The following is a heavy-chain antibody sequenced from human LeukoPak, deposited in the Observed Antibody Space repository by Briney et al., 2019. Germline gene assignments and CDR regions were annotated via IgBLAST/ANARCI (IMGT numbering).Heavy chain of an antibody. V-gene: IGHV3-33*06. J-gene: IGHJ5*02. CDR3: AKDRYPYSSSSVHWFDP. CDR1: GFTFSSYG. Sequence: PGGSLRLSCAASGFTFSSYGMHWVRQAPGKGLEWVAVIWYDGSNKYYADSLKGRFTISRDNSKNMLYLQMNILRVEDTAVYYCAKDRYPYSSSSVHWFDPWGQGTLVTVSP. CDR2: IWYDGSNK. D-gene: IGHD6-6*01.